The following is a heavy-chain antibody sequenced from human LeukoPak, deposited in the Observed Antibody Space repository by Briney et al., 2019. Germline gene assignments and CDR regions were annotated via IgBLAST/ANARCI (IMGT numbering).Heavy chain of an antibody. D-gene: IGHD5-12*01. Sequence: GSLRLSCEASGFTFSSYEMNWVRQAPGKGLEWVSYISTSGSTKYYADSVKGRFTISRDNAKNSVYLQMNSLRAEDTAVYYCARRGYDPWDLDYWGQGTLVTVSS. V-gene: IGHV3-48*03. CDR1: GFTFSSYE. J-gene: IGHJ4*02. CDR2: ISTSGSTK. CDR3: ARRGYDPWDLDY.